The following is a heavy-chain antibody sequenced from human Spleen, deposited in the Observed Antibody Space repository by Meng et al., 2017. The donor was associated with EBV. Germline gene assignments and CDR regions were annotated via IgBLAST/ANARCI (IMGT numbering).Heavy chain of an antibody. CDR3: ASESGRGYTPDY. CDR1: GGPFTSDA. CDR2: LIPMLGAP. V-gene: IGHV1-69*06. D-gene: IGHD3-10*01. J-gene: IGHJ4*02. Sequence: QVQVGQCGAEVKEPGSSVKVSCKPAGGPFTSDAISWVRQAPGQGLEWIGGLIPMLGAPNYAQKFQDRVTIIADKSTSTHYMELSSLRSDDTAVYYCASESGRGYTPDYWGRGTLVTVSS.